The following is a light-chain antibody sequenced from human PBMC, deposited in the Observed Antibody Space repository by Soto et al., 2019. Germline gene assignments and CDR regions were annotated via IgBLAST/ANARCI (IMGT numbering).Light chain of an antibody. CDR3: QQYNTNWT. J-gene: IGKJ1*01. CDR2: DAS. CDR1: QTITIW. V-gene: IGKV1-5*01. Sequence: DIQMTQSPSTLAASVGDRVTITCRASQTITIWLAWYRQKPGKAPRLLIYDASSLEDGVPSRFSGSGSGTEFSLTISSLQPDDFATYFCQQYNTNWTFGQGTKVEIK.